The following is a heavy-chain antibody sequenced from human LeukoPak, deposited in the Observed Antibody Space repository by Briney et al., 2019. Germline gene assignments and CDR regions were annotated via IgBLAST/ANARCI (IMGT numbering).Heavy chain of an antibody. CDR3: ARAVPWFDP. J-gene: IGHJ5*02. Sequence: SETLSHTCTVSGGSVSSGSYYWSWIRQPPGKGLEWIGYIYYSGSTNYNPSLKSRVTISVDTSKNQFSLKLSSVTAADTAVYCCARAVPWFDPWGQGTLVTVSS. V-gene: IGHV4-61*01. CDR2: IYYSGST. CDR1: GGSVSSGSYY.